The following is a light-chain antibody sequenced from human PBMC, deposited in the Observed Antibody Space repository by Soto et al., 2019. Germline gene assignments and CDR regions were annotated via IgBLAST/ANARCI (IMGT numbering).Light chain of an antibody. Sequence: QSALTQPASVSGSPGQSITLSCSGTSSDVGGYNYVSWYQQHPGKAPKLLIYDVINRPSGVSIRSSGSKSGNTASLIISGLQAEDEADYYCSSYTSSNTLVVFGGGTKFTVL. CDR3: SSYTSSNTLVV. CDR2: DVI. J-gene: IGLJ2*01. V-gene: IGLV2-14*03. CDR1: SSDVGGYNY.